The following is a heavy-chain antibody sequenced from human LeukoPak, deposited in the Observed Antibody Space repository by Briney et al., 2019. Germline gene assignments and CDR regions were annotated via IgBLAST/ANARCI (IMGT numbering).Heavy chain of an antibody. Sequence: SETLSLTCTVSGGSISSYYWSWIRQPPGKGLEWIGYIYYSGSTNYNPSLKSRVTISVDTSKNQFSLKLSSVTAADTAVYYCAREGPVAGIDYWGQGTLVTVSS. CDR2: IYYSGST. CDR1: GGSISSYY. CDR3: AREGPVAGIDY. J-gene: IGHJ4*02. V-gene: IGHV4-59*01. D-gene: IGHD6-19*01.